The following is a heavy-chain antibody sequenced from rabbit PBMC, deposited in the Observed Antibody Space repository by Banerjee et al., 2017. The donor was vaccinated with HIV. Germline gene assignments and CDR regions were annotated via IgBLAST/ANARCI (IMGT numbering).Heavy chain of an antibody. V-gene: IGHV1S45*01. Sequence: QEQLEESGGDLVKPEGSLTLTCKASGFLFSNGYVMCWFRQAPGKGLEWIACIYAGSGRITYYANWAKCRVIISKTSSTTVTLQMPILTAADSAPYFCVSYDHYDDRNVRGPGTLVTV. CDR1: GFLFSNGYV. J-gene: IGHJ4*01. CDR2: IYAGSGRIT. CDR3: VSYDHYDDRNV. D-gene: IGHD2-1*01.